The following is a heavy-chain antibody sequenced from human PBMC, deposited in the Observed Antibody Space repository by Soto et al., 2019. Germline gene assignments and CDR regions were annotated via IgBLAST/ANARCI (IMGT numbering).Heavy chain of an antibody. J-gene: IGHJ4*02. CDR3: ARRTLTGSPTFDY. CDR2: ISSESTFI. CDR1: GFTFRSYT. D-gene: IGHD3-9*01. V-gene: IGHV3-21*02. Sequence: EVQLVESGGGLVKPGGSLRLSCAASGFTFRSYTMNWVRQGPGKGLEWVSFISSESTFIDYADSMKGRVTISRDNAKNSLHLQMNSLRAEDTAVYYCARRTLTGSPTFDYWGQGILVIVSS.